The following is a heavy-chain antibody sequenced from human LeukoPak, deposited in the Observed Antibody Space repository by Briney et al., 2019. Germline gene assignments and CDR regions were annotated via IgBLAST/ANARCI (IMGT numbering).Heavy chain of an antibody. CDR3: ARVNIAVAGDASDV. D-gene: IGHD6-19*01. Sequence: AETLSLTCSVSGDSISRFYWSWVRQPPGKGLEWIGYTGDTNYNPSLKSRVTISLDASKSQFSLKLSSVTAADTAMYYCARVNIAVAGDASDVWGRGTMVTVSS. J-gene: IGHJ3*01. V-gene: IGHV4-59*01. CDR2: YTGDT. CDR1: GDSISRFY.